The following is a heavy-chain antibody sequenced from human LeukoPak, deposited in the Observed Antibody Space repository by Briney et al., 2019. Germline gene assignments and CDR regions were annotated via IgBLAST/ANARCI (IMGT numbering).Heavy chain of an antibody. Sequence: ASVKVPCKASGYTFTGYYMHWVRQAPGQGLEWMGWINHNSGGTNYAQKFQGRVNMTRDASISTAYMELSRLRSDDTAVYYCARSDTVTTADYWGQGTLVTVSS. CDR1: GYTFTGYY. V-gene: IGHV1-2*02. D-gene: IGHD4-17*01. CDR2: INHNSGGT. J-gene: IGHJ4*02. CDR3: ARSDTVTTADY.